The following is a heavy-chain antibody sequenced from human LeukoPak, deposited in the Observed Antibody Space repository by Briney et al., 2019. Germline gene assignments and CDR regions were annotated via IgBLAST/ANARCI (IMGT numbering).Heavy chain of an antibody. CDR3: ARDSWGFDP. D-gene: IGHD1-26*01. Sequence: AGGSLRLSCAASGFTFINYAMRWVRQAPGKGLEWVAVISYDGSNKDYADSAKGRFTISRDNSKNTLYLQMNSLRAEDTALYYCARDSWGFDPWGQGTLVTVSS. CDR1: GFTFINYA. J-gene: IGHJ5*02. CDR2: ISYDGSNK. V-gene: IGHV3-30*04.